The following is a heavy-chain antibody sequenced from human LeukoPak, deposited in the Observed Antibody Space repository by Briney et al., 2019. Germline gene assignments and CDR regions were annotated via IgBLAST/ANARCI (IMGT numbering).Heavy chain of an antibody. CDR2: IDPSDSYT. CDR3: ARHLGYCSSTSCYEVDY. D-gene: IGHD2-2*01. CDR1: GYSFPSYW. J-gene: IGHJ4*02. V-gene: IGHV5-10-1*01. Sequence: GESLKISCKGSGYSFPSYWITWVRQMPGKGLEWVGRIDPSDSYTNYSPSFQGHVTISADKSISTAYLQWSSLKASDTAMYYCARHLGYCSSTSCYEVDYWGQGTLVTVSS.